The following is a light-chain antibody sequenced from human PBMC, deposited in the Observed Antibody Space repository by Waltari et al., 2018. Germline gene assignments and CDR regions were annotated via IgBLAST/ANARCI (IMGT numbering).Light chain of an antibody. CDR2: GTS. J-gene: IGKJ1*01. CDR1: QSVSRA. V-gene: IGKV3-20*01. Sequence: TLSCRASQSVSRALAWYQQKPGQAPRLLIYGTSNRATGIPDRFSGSGSGTDFSLTISRLEPEDVAVYFCQHYVRLPATFGQGTKVEIK. CDR3: QHYVRLPAT.